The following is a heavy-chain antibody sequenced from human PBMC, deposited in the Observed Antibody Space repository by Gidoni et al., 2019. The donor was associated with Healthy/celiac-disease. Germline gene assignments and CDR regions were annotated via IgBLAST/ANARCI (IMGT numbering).Heavy chain of an antibody. CDR3: AKDTGFGEFPIDY. D-gene: IGHD3-10*01. V-gene: IGHV3-30*18. J-gene: IGHJ4*02. CDR1: GFTFSSYA. Sequence: QVQLVESGGGVVQPGRSLRPSCAASGFTFSSYAMHWVRQAPGKGLEWVAVISYDGSNKYYADSVKGRFTISRDNSKNTLYLQMNSLRAEDTAVYYCAKDTGFGEFPIDYWGQGTLVTVSS. CDR2: ISYDGSNK.